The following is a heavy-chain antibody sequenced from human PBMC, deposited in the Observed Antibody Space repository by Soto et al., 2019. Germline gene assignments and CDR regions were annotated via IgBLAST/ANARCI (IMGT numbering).Heavy chain of an antibody. D-gene: IGHD2-15*01. J-gene: IGHJ3*01. Sequence: GGSLRLSCAASGFTFSNYGMHWVRQAPGKGLEWVAVIWYDGSTKYYVDSVKGRFTISRDNSKNTLYLQMDSLGAEDTAVYYCARAVYCSGGTCYPGAFDLWGQGTLVTVSS. V-gene: IGHV3-33*01. CDR1: GFTFSNYG. CDR3: ARAVYCSGGTCYPGAFDL. CDR2: IWYDGSTK.